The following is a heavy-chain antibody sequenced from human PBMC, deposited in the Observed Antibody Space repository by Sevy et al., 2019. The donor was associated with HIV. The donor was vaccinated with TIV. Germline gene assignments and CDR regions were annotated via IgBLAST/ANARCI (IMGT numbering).Heavy chain of an antibody. D-gene: IGHD6-13*01. CDR1: GFTLSSYS. CDR2: ISSSSSYI. J-gene: IGHJ3*02. CDR3: ARDEAAAGDAFDI. Sequence: GGSLRLSCAASGFTLSSYSMNWVRQAPGKGLEWVSSISSSSSYIYYADSVKGRFTISRDNAKNSLYLQMNSLRAEDTAVYYCARDEAAAGDAFDIWGQGTMVTVSS. V-gene: IGHV3-21*01.